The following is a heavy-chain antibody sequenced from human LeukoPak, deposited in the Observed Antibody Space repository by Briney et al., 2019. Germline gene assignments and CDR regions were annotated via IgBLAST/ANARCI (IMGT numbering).Heavy chain of an antibody. D-gene: IGHD3-22*01. CDR3: ARVGGYYDSSGYYLY. CDR2: IIPILGIA. V-gene: IGHV1-69*04. CDR1: GGTFSSYA. Sequence: ASVKVSCKASGGTFSSYAISWVRQAPGQGLEWMGRIIPILGIANYAQKFQGRVTITADKSTSTAYVELSSLRSEDTAVYYCARVGGYYDSSGYYLYWGQGTLVTVSS. J-gene: IGHJ4*02.